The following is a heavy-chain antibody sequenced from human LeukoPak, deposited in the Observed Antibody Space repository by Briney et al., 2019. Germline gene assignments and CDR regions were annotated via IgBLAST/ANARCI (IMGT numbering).Heavy chain of an antibody. J-gene: IGHJ4*02. CDR1: GFTFSDYY. D-gene: IGHD1-26*01. CDR2: ISSSGSII. Sequence: GGSLRLSCAASGFTFSDYYMSWIRQAPGKGLEWASYISSSGSIIYYADSVKGRFTISRDNVKKSLYLQVNSLRAEDTAVYYCARGGGGSSSYYFDYWGQGTLVTVSS. V-gene: IGHV3-11*01. CDR3: ARGGGGSSSYYFDY.